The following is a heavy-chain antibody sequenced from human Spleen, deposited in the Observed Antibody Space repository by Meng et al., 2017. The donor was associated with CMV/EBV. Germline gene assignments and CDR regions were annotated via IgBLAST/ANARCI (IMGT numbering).Heavy chain of an antibody. J-gene: IGHJ4*02. CDR3: ARRIPSIQFDN. CDR2: ITPNSGGT. D-gene: IGHD6-6*01. CDR1: GYHFTGYH. V-gene: IGHV1-2*02. Sequence: SCKASGYHFTGYHIHWVRQAPGQGLEWMGWITPNSGGTNYAQKFQGRVTMTTDTSISTAYLELSSLRSDDTAIYYCARRIPSIQFDNWGQGTLVTVSS.